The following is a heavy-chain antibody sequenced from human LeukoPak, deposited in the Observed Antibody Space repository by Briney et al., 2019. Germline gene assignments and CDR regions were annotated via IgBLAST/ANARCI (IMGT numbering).Heavy chain of an antibody. V-gene: IGHV4-34*01. CDR3: ARGHLRTGTREFDS. J-gene: IGHJ4*02. CDR1: GGSFSGYY. CDR2: IGHSGDT. Sequence: SDTLSLICAVYGGSFSGYYWSWIRQPPGKGLEWIGEIGHSGDTKYNASLKSRVSLSVDTSKNQISLKMNFVTATGTAVYYCARGHLRTGTREFDSWGQGTLVIVSS. D-gene: IGHD1-7*01.